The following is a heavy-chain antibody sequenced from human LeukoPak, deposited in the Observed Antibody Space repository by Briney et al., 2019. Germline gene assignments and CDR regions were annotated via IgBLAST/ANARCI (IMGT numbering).Heavy chain of an antibody. D-gene: IGHD3-10*01. CDR1: HVSISTYY. Sequence: SETLSLTCTVSHVSISTYYWSWIRQPPGKGLEWMGYIHYSGSTNYNPSLKSRVTISVDTSKRQLSLMLRSVTAADTAVYYCARDIYGSGHGWFDTWGQGRLVTVSS. V-gene: IGHV4-59*01. J-gene: IGHJ5*02. CDR3: ARDIYGSGHGWFDT. CDR2: IHYSGST.